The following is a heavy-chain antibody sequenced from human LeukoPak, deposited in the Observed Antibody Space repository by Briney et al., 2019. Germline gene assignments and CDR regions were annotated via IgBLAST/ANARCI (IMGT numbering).Heavy chain of an antibody. Sequence: KPSETLSLTCIVSGGSITGYYWSWIRQPPGKGLEWIGYIYYSGSTNSNPSLKSRVTISVDTSKNQFSLKLSSVTAADTAVYYCARTDRSGWYRSVDYWGQGTLVTVSS. CDR1: GGSITGYY. J-gene: IGHJ4*02. CDR3: ARTDRSGWYRSVDY. CDR2: IYYSGST. D-gene: IGHD6-19*01. V-gene: IGHV4-59*08.